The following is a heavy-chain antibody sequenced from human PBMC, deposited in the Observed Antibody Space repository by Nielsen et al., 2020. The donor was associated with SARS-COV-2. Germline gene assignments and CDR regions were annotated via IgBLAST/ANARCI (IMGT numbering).Heavy chain of an antibody. CDR2: IYYSGST. D-gene: IGHD1-1*01. Sequence: SETLSLTCTVSGGSISSYYWSWIRQPPGKGLEWIGYIYYSGSTNYNPSLKRRVTISVDTAKNQFALKLSSVTAADTAVYYCAGEIATGTTRWFVPWGQGTLVTVSS. CDR1: GGSISSYY. V-gene: IGHV4-59*01. CDR3: AGEIATGTTRWFVP. J-gene: IGHJ5*02.